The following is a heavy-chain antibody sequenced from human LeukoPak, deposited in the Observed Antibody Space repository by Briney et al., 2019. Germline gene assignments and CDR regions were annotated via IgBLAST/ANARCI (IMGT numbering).Heavy chain of an antibody. V-gene: IGHV3-23*01. Sequence: GGSLRLSCAASGFTFNNYAMNWVRQAPGKGLEWVSTISGSGGDTYYADSVKGRFTISRGNSKNTLYLQMNSLGAEDTAVYYCARIPSSWPYFDYWGQGTLVTVAS. D-gene: IGHD6-13*01. CDR3: ARIPSSWPYFDY. CDR1: GFTFNNYA. J-gene: IGHJ4*02. CDR2: ISGSGGDT.